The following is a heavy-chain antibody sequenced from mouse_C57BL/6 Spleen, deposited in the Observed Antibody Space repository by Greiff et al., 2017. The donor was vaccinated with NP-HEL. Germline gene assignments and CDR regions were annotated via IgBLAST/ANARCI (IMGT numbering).Heavy chain of an antibody. V-gene: IGHV1-69*01. CDR1: GYTFTSYW. D-gene: IGHD1-1*01. Sequence: QVQLQQPGAELVMPGASVKLSCKASGYTFTSYWMHWVKQRPGHGLEWIGEIDPSDSYTNYNQKFKGKSTLTVDKYSSTAYMQLSSLTSEDSAVYYCARWWYYGSSHWYFDVWGTGTTVTVSS. CDR3: ARWWYYGSSHWYFDV. J-gene: IGHJ1*03. CDR2: IDPSDSYT.